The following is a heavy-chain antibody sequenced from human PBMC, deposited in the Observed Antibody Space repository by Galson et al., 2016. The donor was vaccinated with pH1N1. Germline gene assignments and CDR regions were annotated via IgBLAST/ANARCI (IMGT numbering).Heavy chain of an antibody. CDR2: IIPIFGTA. CDR1: GGTFRTYV. V-gene: IGHV1-69*13. Sequence: SVKVSCKASGGTFRTYVISWVRQAPGQGLEWMGGIIPIFGTAKYAQKFQGRVTITADESTSTAYMELSSLRSEATAVYYCACPSPFYGSSGYYLHFRDWGQGTLVTVSS. D-gene: IGHD3-22*01. CDR3: ACPSPFYGSSGYYLHFRD. J-gene: IGHJ4*02.